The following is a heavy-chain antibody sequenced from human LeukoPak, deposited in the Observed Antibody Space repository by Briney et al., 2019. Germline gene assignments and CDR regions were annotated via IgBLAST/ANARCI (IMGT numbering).Heavy chain of an antibody. D-gene: IGHD5-12*01. J-gene: IGHJ4*02. CDR2: ISSSGSTI. CDR1: GFTFSSYE. CDR3: ASTRSGYLFDY. Sequence: QAGGSLRLSCAASGFTFSSYEMNWVRQAPGKGLEWVSYISSSGSTIYYADSMKGRFTISRENAKNSLYLQMNSLRAEDTAVYYCASTRSGYLFDYWGRGTLVTVSS. V-gene: IGHV3-48*03.